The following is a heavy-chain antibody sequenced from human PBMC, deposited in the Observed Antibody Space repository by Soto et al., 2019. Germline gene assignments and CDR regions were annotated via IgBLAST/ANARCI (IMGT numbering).Heavy chain of an antibody. V-gene: IGHV1-2*02. CDR3: ARDREGYLDY. CDR2: ISPNSGVT. Sequence: QVQLVQSGAEVKKPGASVKVSCKASGYTFTGYYMHWVRQAPGQGLEWMGWISPNSGVTSYAQKFQGRVTMTRDTSSSTIYMELYSLRADDTAVYYCARDREGYLDYWVQGTLVTVSS. CDR1: GYTFTGYY. J-gene: IGHJ4*02.